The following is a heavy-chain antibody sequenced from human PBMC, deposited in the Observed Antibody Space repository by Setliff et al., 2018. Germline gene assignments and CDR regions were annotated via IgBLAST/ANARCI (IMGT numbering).Heavy chain of an antibody. Sequence: SVKVSCKASGGTFSSYAISWVRQAPGQGLEWMGGIIPIFGTANYAQKFQGRVTITADESTSTAYMELSSLRSEDTAVYYCAAIGLGSYYYYYMDVWGKGTTVTVSS. CDR2: IIPIFGTA. J-gene: IGHJ6*03. CDR3: AAIGLGSYYYYYMDV. D-gene: IGHD7-27*01. CDR1: GGTFSSYA. V-gene: IGHV1-69*13.